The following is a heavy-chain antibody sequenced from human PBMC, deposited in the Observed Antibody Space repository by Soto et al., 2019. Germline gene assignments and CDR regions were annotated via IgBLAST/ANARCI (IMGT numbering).Heavy chain of an antibody. D-gene: IGHD3-16*01. CDR2: IYHSGST. CDR3: ARVGTFGGFNPPPSYFDY. Sequence: QLQLQESGSGLVKPSQTLSLTCAVSGGSISSGGYSWSWIRQPPGKGLERIGYIYHSGSTYYNPSLKRRVTLSVDRSKNQFSLKVRSVTAADTAVYYCARVGTFGGFNPPPSYFDYWGQGTLVTVSS. V-gene: IGHV4-30-2*01. J-gene: IGHJ4*02. CDR1: GGSISSGGYS.